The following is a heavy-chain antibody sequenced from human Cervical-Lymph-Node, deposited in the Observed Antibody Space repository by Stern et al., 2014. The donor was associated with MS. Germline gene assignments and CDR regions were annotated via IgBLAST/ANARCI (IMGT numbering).Heavy chain of an antibody. CDR3: AKDGYNY. V-gene: IGHV1-2*02. CDR2: IIPNNGDT. J-gene: IGHJ4*02. Sequence: QLVQSGAEVKKPAASVKVSCKASGYTFTGYYIHWVRKAPGPGLEWMGWIIPNNGDTNYAQNFQGRVTMTRDTSISTAYMELSRLRSDDTAVYYCAKDGYNYWGQGTLVTVSS. D-gene: IGHD5-24*01. CDR1: GYTFTGYY.